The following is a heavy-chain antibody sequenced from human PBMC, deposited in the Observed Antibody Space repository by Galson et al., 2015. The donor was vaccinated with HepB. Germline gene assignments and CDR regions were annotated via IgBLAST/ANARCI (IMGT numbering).Heavy chain of an antibody. J-gene: IGHJ4*02. Sequence: SLRLSCAASGFTFSNAWMNWVRQAPGKGLEWVGRIKSKTDGGTTDYAAPVKGRFNISRDDSKNTLFLQMNSLKTEDTALYYCATALSVYSYGSNFDYWGQGTLVTVSS. CDR3: ATALSVYSYGSNFDY. D-gene: IGHD5-18*01. V-gene: IGHV3-15*07. CDR2: IKSKTDGGTT. CDR1: GFTFSNAW.